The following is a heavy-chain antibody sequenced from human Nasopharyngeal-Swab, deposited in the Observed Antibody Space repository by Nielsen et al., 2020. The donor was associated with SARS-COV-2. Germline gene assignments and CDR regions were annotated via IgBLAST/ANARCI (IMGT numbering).Heavy chain of an antibody. CDR2: IYYSGST. CDR3: ARVVPAAIGNWYFDL. D-gene: IGHD2-2*01. V-gene: IGHV4-59*01. Sequence: GSLRLSCTVSGGSISSYYWSWIRQPPGKGLEWIGYIYYSGSTNYNPSLKSRVTTSVDTSKNQFSLKLSSVTAADTAVYYCARVVPAAIGNWYFDLWGRGTLVTVSS. CDR1: GGSISSYY. J-gene: IGHJ2*01.